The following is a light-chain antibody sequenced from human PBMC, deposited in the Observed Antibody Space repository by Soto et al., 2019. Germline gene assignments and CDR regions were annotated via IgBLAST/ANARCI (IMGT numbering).Light chain of an antibody. V-gene: IGKV3-20*01. CDR3: QQYGRSSGFA. Sequence: EIVLTQSPGNLSLSPGERATLSCRASQSVSSSYLAWYQQKPGQAPRLLIYGASSRATGIPDRFSGSGSGTDFTLTISRLEPEDFAVYYCQQYGRSSGFAFGPGTRVDI. CDR2: GAS. CDR1: QSVSSSY. J-gene: IGKJ3*01.